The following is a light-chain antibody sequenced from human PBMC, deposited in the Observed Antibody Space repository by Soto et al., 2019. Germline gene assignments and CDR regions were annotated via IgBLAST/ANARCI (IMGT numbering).Light chain of an antibody. Sequence: MEMTQSPATVSASPGDRATLSCTASQPVNSNLACYQQKHGQAHRLLIYGVATRATGISARFSGGGSVTEFTLTISSLQSEDFAVYYCQQYEKWPPSITFGQGTRLEI. J-gene: IGKJ5*01. CDR3: QQYEKWPPSIT. CDR1: QPVNSN. V-gene: IGKV3-15*01. CDR2: GVA.